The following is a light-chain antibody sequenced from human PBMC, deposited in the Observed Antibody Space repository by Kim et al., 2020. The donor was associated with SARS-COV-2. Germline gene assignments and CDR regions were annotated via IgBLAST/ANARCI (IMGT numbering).Light chain of an antibody. CDR3: QQYENSPWT. CDR2: GAS. Sequence: ARGGRAPRSCRASQSVSSMYLAWDQQKAGQARRLLIDGASSRATGIPDRFSGRGSGTDFTLTISRLEPEDCAVYYCQQYENSPWTFGQGTKVDIK. CDR1: QSVSSMY. J-gene: IGKJ1*01. V-gene: IGKV3-20*01.